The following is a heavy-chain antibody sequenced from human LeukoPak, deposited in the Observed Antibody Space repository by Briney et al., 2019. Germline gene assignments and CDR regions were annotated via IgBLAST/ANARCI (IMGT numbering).Heavy chain of an antibody. Sequence: TSETLSLTCTVSGGSISSYYWSWIRQPPGKGLEWIGYIYHSGSTYYNPSLKSRVTISVDRSKSQFSLKLSSVTAADTAVYYCARGPDYDFWSGYYRGYFDYWGQGTLVTVSS. CDR3: ARGPDYDFWSGYYRGYFDY. J-gene: IGHJ4*02. CDR1: GGSISSYY. CDR2: IYHSGST. V-gene: IGHV4-59*12. D-gene: IGHD3-3*01.